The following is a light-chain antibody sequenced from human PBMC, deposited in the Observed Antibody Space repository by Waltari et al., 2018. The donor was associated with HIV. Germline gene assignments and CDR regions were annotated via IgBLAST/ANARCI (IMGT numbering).Light chain of an antibody. V-gene: IGLV1-40*01. J-gene: IGLJ2*01. CDR1: TPNIGANYD. CDR3: QSYDSSLSGSV. CDR2: GSR. Sequence: QSVLTQPPAVSGALGLRVSISCTGTTPNIGANYDVHWYQQYPGRAPKVLVYGSRHRPSGVPDRFSGSKSGSSASLAITGLQAEDEAEYYCQSYDSSLSGSVFGGGTKVTVL.